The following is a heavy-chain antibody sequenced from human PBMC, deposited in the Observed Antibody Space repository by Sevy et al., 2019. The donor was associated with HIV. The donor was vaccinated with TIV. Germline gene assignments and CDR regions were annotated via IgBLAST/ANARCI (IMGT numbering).Heavy chain of an antibody. V-gene: IGHV3-23*01. CDR3: AREGCTKPHDF. Sequence: GGSLRLSCAASGFDFSIYSMSWVRQAPGKGLEWVSTLSFGCGKINYADSVKGRFTISRDNSKSSVYLQMNNMRVEDTAVYYCAREGCTKPHDFWGPGTLVTVSS. CDR2: LSFGCGKI. CDR1: GFDFSIYS. D-gene: IGHD2-8*01. J-gene: IGHJ4*02.